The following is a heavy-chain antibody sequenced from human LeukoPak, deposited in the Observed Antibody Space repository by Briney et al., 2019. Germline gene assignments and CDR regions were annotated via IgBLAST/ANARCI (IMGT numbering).Heavy chain of an antibody. CDR2: IYHSGST. CDR1: GDSISGNNW. D-gene: IGHD6-13*01. V-gene: IGHV4-4*02. CDR3: ASQGGAAPGTEYFDY. Sequence: SGTLSLTCAVSGDSISGNNWWSWVRQPPGKGLEWIGEIYHSGSTTYNPSLKSRVTISVDESKNHFSLKLSSVTAADTAVYYCASQGGAAPGTEYFDYWGQGTLVTVSS. J-gene: IGHJ4*02.